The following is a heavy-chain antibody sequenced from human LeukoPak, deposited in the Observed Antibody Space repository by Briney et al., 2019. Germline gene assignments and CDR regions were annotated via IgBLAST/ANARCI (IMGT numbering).Heavy chain of an antibody. V-gene: IGHV4-59*11. CDR2: IYYSGST. CDR3: AREATYYDFWSGYFAVNWFDP. Sequence: SETLSLTCAVYGGSISSHYWSWIRQPPGKGLEWIGYIYYSGSTNYNPSLKSRVTISVDTSKNQFSLKLSSVTAADTAVYYCAREATYYDFWSGYFAVNWFDPWGQGTLVTVAS. CDR1: GGSISSHY. J-gene: IGHJ5*02. D-gene: IGHD3-3*01.